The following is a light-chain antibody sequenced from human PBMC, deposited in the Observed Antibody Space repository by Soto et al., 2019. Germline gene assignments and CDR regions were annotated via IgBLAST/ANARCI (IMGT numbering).Light chain of an antibody. V-gene: IGKV3-20*01. CDR2: GAS. Sequence: IVLTQSPGTLSLSPGERATLSCRASQSVSSNYIAWYQQKLGQAPRPLIYGASSRATGIPDRFSGSGSGTDFTLTISRLEPEDFAVYFCQQYGRSPPFTFGQGTKVDIK. CDR1: QSVSSNY. J-gene: IGKJ2*01. CDR3: QQYGRSPPFT.